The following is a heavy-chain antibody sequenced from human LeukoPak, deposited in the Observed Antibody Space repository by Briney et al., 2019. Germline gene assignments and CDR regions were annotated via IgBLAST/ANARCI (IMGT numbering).Heavy chain of an antibody. CDR1: GGSISTSSYY. Sequence: PSETLSLTCTVSGGSISTSSYYWGWVRQPPGKGLEWVANIKKDGSENYYVDSVKGRFTISRDNAKKSLYLQMKSLRAEDTAVYYCARHLSGVTGYSYGRGIDYWGQGTLVTVSS. CDR3: ARHLSGVTGYSYGRGIDY. V-gene: IGHV3-7*01. J-gene: IGHJ4*02. CDR2: IKKDGSEN. D-gene: IGHD5-18*01.